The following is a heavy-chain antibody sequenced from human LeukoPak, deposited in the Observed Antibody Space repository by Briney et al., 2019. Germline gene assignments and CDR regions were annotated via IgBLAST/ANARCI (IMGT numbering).Heavy chain of an antibody. CDR3: AKPPKAAPLFYFDY. CDR2: IRYDGSNK. CDR1: GFTFSSYG. J-gene: IGHJ4*02. V-gene: IGHV3-30*02. Sequence: GGSLRLSCAASGFTFSSYGMHWVRQAPGKGLEWVAFIRYDGSNKYYADSVKGRFTISRDNSKNTLYLQMNSLRAEDTAVYYCAKPPKAAPLFYFDYWGQGTLVTVSS. D-gene: IGHD6-6*01.